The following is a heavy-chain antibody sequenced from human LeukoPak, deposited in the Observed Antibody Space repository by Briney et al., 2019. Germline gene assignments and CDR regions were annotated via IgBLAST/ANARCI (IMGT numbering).Heavy chain of an antibody. Sequence: GGSLRLSCAASGFTVSSNYMSWVRQAPGKGLEWVSVIYSGGSTYYADSVKGRFTISRDNSKNTLYLQMNSLRAEDTAVYYCARDKPVSVGAHPRDYWGQGTLVTVSS. V-gene: IGHV3-66*01. D-gene: IGHD1-26*01. J-gene: IGHJ4*02. CDR2: IYSGGST. CDR1: GFTVSSNY. CDR3: ARDKPVSVGAHPRDY.